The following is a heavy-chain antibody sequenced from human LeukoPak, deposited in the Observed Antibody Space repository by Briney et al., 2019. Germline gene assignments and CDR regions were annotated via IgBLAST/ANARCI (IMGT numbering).Heavy chain of an antibody. D-gene: IGHD2-15*01. V-gene: IGHV4-34*01. Sequence: SETLSLTCAVYGGSFSGYYWSWIRQPPGKGLEWIGEINHSGSTNYNPSLKSRVTISVDTSKNQFSLKLSSVTAADTAVYYCARAVVCSGGSCYSRLYYFDYWGQGTLVTVSS. CDR3: ARAVVCSGGSCYSRLYYFDY. J-gene: IGHJ4*02. CDR2: INHSGST. CDR1: GGSFSGYY.